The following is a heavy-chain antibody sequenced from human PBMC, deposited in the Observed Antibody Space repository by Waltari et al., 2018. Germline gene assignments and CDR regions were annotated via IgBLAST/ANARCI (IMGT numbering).Heavy chain of an antibody. V-gene: IGHV1-69*12. D-gene: IGHD3-16*01. J-gene: IGHJ5*02. CDR3: ARRQLGGPSDP. CDR1: GGPFGSYG. Sequence: QVQLVQSGAEVKKPGSSVKVSCKASGGPFGSYGITWVRQAPGEGLEWMGGIIPIFGTAPNYAQKFQGRLTVTADESTATVYMDLSGLRSDDTAVYYCARRQLGGPSDPWGQGTLVSVSS. CDR2: IIPIFGTAP.